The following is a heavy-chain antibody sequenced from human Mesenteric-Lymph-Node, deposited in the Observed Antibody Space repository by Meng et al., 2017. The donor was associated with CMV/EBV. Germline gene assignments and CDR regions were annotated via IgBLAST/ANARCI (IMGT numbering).Heavy chain of an antibody. CDR3: AKVRYCTGDACPFAEYFQE. J-gene: IGHJ1*01. D-gene: IGHD2-8*02. CDR2: IRYDGSNE. CDR1: GFTFKIFG. V-gene: IGHV3-30*02. Sequence: GGSLRLSCATSGFTFKIFGMHWVRQAPGKGLEWVAFIRYDGSNEYYADSVKGRFTVSRDNSKNTLFLQMSSLRDEDTAVYFCAKVRYCTGDACPFAEYFQEWGQGTLVTVSS.